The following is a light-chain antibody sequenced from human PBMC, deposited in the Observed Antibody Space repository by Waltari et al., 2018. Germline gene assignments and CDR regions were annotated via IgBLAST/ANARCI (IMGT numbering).Light chain of an antibody. Sequence: QSALTQPRSVSGSPGQSVTISRTGTSSDVGGYNYASWYQQHPGKAPKLMIYDVSKRPSGVPDRFSGSKSGNTASLTISGLQAEDEADYYCCSYAGSYTWVFGGGTKLTVL. CDR3: CSYAGSYTWV. CDR2: DVS. V-gene: IGLV2-11*01. J-gene: IGLJ3*02. CDR1: SSDVGGYNY.